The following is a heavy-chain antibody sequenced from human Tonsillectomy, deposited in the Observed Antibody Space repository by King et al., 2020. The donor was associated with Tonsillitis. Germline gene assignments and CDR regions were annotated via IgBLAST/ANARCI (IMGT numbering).Heavy chain of an antibody. D-gene: IGHD2/OR15-2a*01. V-gene: IGHV1-46*02. Sequence: VQLVESGAEVKKPGASVKVSCKASGYTFNNYYMHCVRQAPGQGLEWMGIINPSGGSTAYAQKFQGRVTMTKDTSTSTVYMELSSLKSEDTAVYYCARGAGLSDYYYYYRDVWGKGTTVTVSS. CDR1: GYTFNNYY. CDR2: INPSGGST. J-gene: IGHJ6*03. CDR3: ARGAGLSDYYYYYRDV.